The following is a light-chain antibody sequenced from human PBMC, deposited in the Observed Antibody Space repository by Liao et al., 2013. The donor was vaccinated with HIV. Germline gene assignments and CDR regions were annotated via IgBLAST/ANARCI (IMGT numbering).Light chain of an antibody. V-gene: IGLV3-1*01. Sequence: SYELTQPPSVSVAPEETATITCGGDNIGRKTVHWYQQKPGQSPVLVIYQDNKRPSGIPERFSGSNSGNTATLTISGTQAMDEADYYCQAWDSTIAYVFGTGTKVTVL. J-gene: IGLJ1*01. CDR3: QAWDSTIAYV. CDR2: QDN. CDR1: NIGRKT.